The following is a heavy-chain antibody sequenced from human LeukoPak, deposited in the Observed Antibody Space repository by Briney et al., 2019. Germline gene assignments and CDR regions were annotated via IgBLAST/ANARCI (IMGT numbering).Heavy chain of an antibody. Sequence: ASVKVSCKASGGTFSSYAISWMRQTPGQGLEWMGRIIPILGIANYAQKFQGRVTITADKSTSTAYMELSSLRSEDTAVYYCASDPLHNYYYYGMDVWGQGTTVTVSS. CDR1: GGTFSSYA. CDR2: IIPILGIA. J-gene: IGHJ6*02. V-gene: IGHV1-69*04. CDR3: ASDPLHNYYYYGMDV. D-gene: IGHD3-10*01.